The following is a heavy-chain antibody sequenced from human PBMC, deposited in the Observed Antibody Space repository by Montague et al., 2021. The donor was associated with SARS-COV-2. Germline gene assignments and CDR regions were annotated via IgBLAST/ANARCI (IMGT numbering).Heavy chain of an antibody. CDR2: THQWGGT. V-gene: IGHV4-4*02. D-gene: IGHD6-13*01. Sequence: SETLSLTCAVSGGSITSENWWSWVRQPPGKGLEWIAETHQWGGTTYNKSLRSRVTILLANSTNQFSLMLTSVTAAATAMFYCAGHPVWQQLCPWGQGTLVSVSS. J-gene: IGHJ5*02. CDR1: GGSITSENW. CDR3: AGHPVWQQLCP.